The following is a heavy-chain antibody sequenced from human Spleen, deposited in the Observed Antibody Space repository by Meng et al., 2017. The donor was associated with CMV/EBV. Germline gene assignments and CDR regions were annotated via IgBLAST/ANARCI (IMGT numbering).Heavy chain of an antibody. D-gene: IGHD4-17*01. CDR2: IYWDDDK. CDR1: WTSLSTSGVC. Sequence: TLNETGPTLPQPRTTLPLTCTCSWTSLSTSGVCVGSIRQPPGKSLECLALIYWDDDKRYSPSLKSRLTITKDTSKNQVVLTMTNMDPVDTATYYCAQNYGDYPSFDYWGQGTLVTVSS. J-gene: IGHJ4*02. V-gene: IGHV2-5*02. CDR3: AQNYGDYPSFDY.